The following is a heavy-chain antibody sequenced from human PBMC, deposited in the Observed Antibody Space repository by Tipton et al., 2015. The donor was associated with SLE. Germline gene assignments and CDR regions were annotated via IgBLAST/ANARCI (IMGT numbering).Heavy chain of an antibody. V-gene: IGHV4-39*07. CDR2: INHSGST. CDR3: ARGIAAVVDY. J-gene: IGHJ4*02. D-gene: IGHD6-13*01. Sequence: TLSLTCTVSGGSISSSSYYWGWIRQPPGKGLEWIGEINHSGSTNYDPSLKSRVTISVDTSKNQFSLKLSSVTAADTAVYYCARGIAAVVDYWGQGTLVTVSS. CDR1: GGSISSSSYY.